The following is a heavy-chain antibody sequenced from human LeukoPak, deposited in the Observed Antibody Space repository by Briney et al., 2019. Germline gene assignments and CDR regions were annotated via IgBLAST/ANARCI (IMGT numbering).Heavy chain of an antibody. CDR3: ARGQRGSIPFFWGSSGYSYGAYFDY. CDR1: GFTFSSYS. Sequence: GGSLRLSCAASGFTFSSYSMNWVRQAPVKGLEWVSSISSSSSYIYYADSVKGRFTISRDNAKNSLYLQMNSLRAEDTAVYYCARGQRGSIPFFWGSSGYSYGAYFDYWGQGTLVTVSS. CDR2: ISSSSSYI. D-gene: IGHD5-18*01. V-gene: IGHV3-21*01. J-gene: IGHJ4*02.